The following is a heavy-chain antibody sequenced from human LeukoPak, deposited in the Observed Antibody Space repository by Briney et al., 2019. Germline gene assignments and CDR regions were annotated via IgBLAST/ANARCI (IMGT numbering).Heavy chain of an antibody. CDR3: VRGASIIAPLNPFGYSVL. J-gene: IGHJ2*01. D-gene: IGHD6-13*01. CDR2: INPSGGST. CDR1: GYTFTSYY. Sequence: ASVKVSCKASGYTFTSYYMHWVRQGPGQGLEWMGIINPSGGSTSYAQKFQGRVTMTRDTSTNTVYMELSSLRSEDTAVFYCVRGASIIAPLNPFGYSVLGARGPWVLVSS. V-gene: IGHV1-46*01.